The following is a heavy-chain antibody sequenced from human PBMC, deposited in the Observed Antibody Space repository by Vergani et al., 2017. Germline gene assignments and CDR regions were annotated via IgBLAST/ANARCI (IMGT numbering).Heavy chain of an antibody. CDR1: GFSLSTSGMG. J-gene: IGHJ4*02. V-gene: IGHV2-5*01. D-gene: IGHD5-12*01. CDR2: IYWNDDK. CDR3: AHSVDIVATINFDY. Sequence: QSTLKESGPTLVKPTQTLTLTCTFSGFSLSTSGMGVGWIRQPPGKALEWLALIYWNDDKRYNPSLKSRLTITKDTSKNQVVLTMTNMDPVDTATYYCAHSVDIVATINFDYWGQGTLVTVSS.